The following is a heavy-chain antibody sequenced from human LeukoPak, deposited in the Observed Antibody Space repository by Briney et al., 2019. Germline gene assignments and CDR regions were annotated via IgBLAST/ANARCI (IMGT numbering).Heavy chain of an antibody. CDR3: ARSYYDSTGYYLAEYFQH. CDR2: ISYDGNNK. D-gene: IGHD3-22*01. V-gene: IGHV3-30-3*01. J-gene: IGHJ1*01. Sequence: GRSLRLSRAASGFTFSIYAMDWVRRAPGKGLEWVALISYDGNNKYYADSVKGRFSISRDNSKNTLYLQMNSLRPEDTAIYYCARSYYDSTGYYLAEYFQHWGQGTLVTVSS. CDR1: GFTFSIYA.